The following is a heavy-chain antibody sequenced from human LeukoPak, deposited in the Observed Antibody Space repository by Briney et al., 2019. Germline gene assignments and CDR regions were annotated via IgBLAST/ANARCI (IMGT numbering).Heavy chain of an antibody. D-gene: IGHD1-7*01. CDR3: TTLVNYSVDY. J-gene: IGHJ4*02. CDR2: IKSKTDGGTR. V-gene: IGHV3-15*01. CDR1: GFIFSNSW. Sequence: GGSLRLSCAASGFIFSNSWMSWVRQAPGRGREGVGCIKSKTDGGTRDYAAPVKGRFTSSRDDSKNTLYLQMNSLKTQDTAVYYCTTLVNYSVDYWGQGTLVTVSS.